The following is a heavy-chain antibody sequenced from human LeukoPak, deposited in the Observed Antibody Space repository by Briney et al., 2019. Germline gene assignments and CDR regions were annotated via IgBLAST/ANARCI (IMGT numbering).Heavy chain of an antibody. J-gene: IGHJ4*02. D-gene: IGHD2-15*01. V-gene: IGHV4-34*01. Sequence: SETLSLTCAVYGGSFSGYFWSWIRQPPGKGLEWIGELTESGRTSYNPSLKSRVTIAEDTSKNQFSLKLSFVTAADTAVYYCARWSLRGCSGSPCFDYWGQGTLVTVSS. CDR2: LTESGRT. CDR1: GGSFSGYF. CDR3: ARWSLRGCSGSPCFDY.